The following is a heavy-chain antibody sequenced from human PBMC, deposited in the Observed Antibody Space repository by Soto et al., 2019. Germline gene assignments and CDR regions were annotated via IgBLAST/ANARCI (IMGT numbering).Heavy chain of an antibody. J-gene: IGHJ5*02. CDR1: GGTFSSYT. D-gene: IGHD6-6*01. CDR2: IIPILGIA. V-gene: IGHV1-69*04. Sequence: SVKVSCKASGGTFSSYTISWVRQAPGQGLEWMGRIIPILGIANYAQKFQGRVTITADKSTSTAYMELSSLRSEDTAVYYCARDESAARPGWFDPWGQGTLVTVSS. CDR3: ARDESAARPGWFDP.